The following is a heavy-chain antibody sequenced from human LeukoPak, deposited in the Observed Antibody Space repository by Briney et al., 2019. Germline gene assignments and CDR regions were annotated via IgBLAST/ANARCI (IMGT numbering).Heavy chain of an antibody. CDR1: GFTFSSYW. CDR2: IKHDESEK. CDR3: TRRLDD. Sequence: GGYLRLSCAASGFTFSSYWMSWVRQAPGKGLEWVANIKHDESEKNYLDSVKGRFTISRDNAQNSLYLQMNGLRVEDTAVYYCTRRLDDWGQGTLVTVSS. J-gene: IGHJ4*02. D-gene: IGHD3-16*01. V-gene: IGHV3-7*01.